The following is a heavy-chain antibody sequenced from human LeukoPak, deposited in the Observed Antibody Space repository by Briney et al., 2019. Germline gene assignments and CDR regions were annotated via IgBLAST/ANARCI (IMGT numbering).Heavy chain of an antibody. V-gene: IGHV4-4*07. CDR1: GGSISTYS. J-gene: IGHJ4*02. Sequence: NPSETLSLTCTVSGGSISTYSWTWIRQPAGKGLEWIGRIYTSGNTNYNPSLKSRITMSLDTSKSQFSLNLSSVTAADTAMYYCAREDSAARPLVYWGQGALVTVSS. CDR2: IYTSGNT. D-gene: IGHD6-6*01. CDR3: AREDSAARPLVY.